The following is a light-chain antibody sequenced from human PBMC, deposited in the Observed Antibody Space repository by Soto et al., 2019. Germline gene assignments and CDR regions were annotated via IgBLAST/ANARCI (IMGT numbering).Light chain of an antibody. V-gene: IGLV2-14*01. CDR1: SSDVGGYNY. CDR3: SSYTSSSTL. Sequence: QSALTQPASVSGSPGQSLTISCTGTSSDVGGYNYVSWYQQHPGKAPKLMIYEVSNRPSGVSNRFSGSKSGNTASLTISGLQAEDEADYYRSSYTSSSTLFGGGTKVTVL. J-gene: IGLJ2*01. CDR2: EVS.